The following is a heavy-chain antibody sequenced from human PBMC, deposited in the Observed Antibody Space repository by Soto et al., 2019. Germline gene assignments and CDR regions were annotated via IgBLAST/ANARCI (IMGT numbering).Heavy chain of an antibody. CDR1: GGSISRGDYY. CDR2: IYYSGSP. V-gene: IGHV4-30-4*01. Sequence: QVQLQESGPGLVKPSQTLSLTCTGSGGSISRGDYYWSWIRQPPGKGLEWIGSIYYSGSPYYNPSLKSRVTISVDTSKNQFSLKLSSVTAADTAVYYCARDRVPQGAPYGMDVWGQGTTVTVSS. J-gene: IGHJ6*02. D-gene: IGHD1-1*01. CDR3: ARDRVPQGAPYGMDV.